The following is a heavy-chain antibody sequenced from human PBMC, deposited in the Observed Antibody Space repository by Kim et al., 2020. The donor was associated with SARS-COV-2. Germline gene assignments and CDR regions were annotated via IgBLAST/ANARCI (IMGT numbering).Heavy chain of an antibody. V-gene: IGHV3-66*01. D-gene: IGHD3-22*01. CDR3: ARFYDSSGYYGLNWFDP. Sequence: GGSLRLSCAASGFTVSSNYMSWVRQAPGKGLEWVSVIYSGGSTYYADSVKGRFTISRDNSKNTLYLQMNSLRAEDTAVYYCARFYDSSGYYGLNWFDPWGQGTLVTVSS. CDR2: IYSGGST. J-gene: IGHJ5*02. CDR1: GFTVSSNY.